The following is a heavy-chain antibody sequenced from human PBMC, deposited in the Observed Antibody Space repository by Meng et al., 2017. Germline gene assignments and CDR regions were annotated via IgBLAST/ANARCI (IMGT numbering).Heavy chain of an antibody. D-gene: IGHD6-13*01. CDR1: GWAFIVYY. CDR3: ARGPLVHQYFDY. Sequence: SLSLPFAGYGWAFIVYYWSRSRQPPGKGLEWIGENNHNGSTNYNPSLKSRVTISVDSSKNQFSLKMSSVTAADTAVYYCARGPLVHQYFDYWGQGTLVTVSS. V-gene: IGHV4-34*01. CDR2: NNHNGST. J-gene: IGHJ4*02.